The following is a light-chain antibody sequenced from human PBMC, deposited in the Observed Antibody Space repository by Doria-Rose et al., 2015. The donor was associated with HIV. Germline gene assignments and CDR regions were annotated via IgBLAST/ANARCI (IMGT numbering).Light chain of an antibody. Sequence: TQSPGTLSLSPGERATLSCRASQRVKSSYLAWYQQKPGQAPRLLIYDASTRATGITDRFSGSGSVTHFTLTISRLEPEDVAVYYCQQYGTSRGTFGQGTRLEIK. CDR1: QRVKSSY. V-gene: IGKV3-20*01. J-gene: IGKJ5*01. CDR2: DAS. CDR3: QQYGTSRGT.